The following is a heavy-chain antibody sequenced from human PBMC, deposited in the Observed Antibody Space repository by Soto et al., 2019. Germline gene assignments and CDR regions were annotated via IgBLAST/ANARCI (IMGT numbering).Heavy chain of an antibody. Sequence: QIQLVESGGGVVQPGRSLRLSCTASGFTFNSYGFNWVRQAPGKGLEWVAVIWYDGNNKYYADSVKGRFTISRDNLRSTVYRQMNSLTAEDTAVYYCARPLVAPVAGPYYYGMDVWGQGTTVTVSS. CDR3: ARPLVAPVAGPYYYGMDV. V-gene: IGHV3-33*01. CDR1: GFTFNSYG. CDR2: IWYDGNNK. J-gene: IGHJ6*02. D-gene: IGHD6-19*01.